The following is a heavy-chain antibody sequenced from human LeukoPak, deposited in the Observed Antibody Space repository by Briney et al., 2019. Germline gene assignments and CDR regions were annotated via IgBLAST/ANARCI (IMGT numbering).Heavy chain of an antibody. Sequence: GSSVKVSCKASGGTLSSYAISWLRQAPGQGLEWMGGIIPIFDTANYAQKFQGRVTITADESTSTAYMELSSLRSEDTAVYYCARGIVVVPAATAHMDVWGKGTTVTVSS. CDR2: IIPIFDTA. V-gene: IGHV1-69*01. CDR1: GGTLSSYA. D-gene: IGHD2-2*01. CDR3: ARGIVVVPAATAHMDV. J-gene: IGHJ6*03.